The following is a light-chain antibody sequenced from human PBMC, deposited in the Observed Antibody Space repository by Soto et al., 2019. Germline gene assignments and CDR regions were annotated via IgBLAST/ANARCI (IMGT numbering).Light chain of an antibody. CDR1: SSDVGSYKF. J-gene: IGLJ1*01. CDR2: EGS. Sequence: QSALTQPVSVSGSPGQSITISCTGTSSDVGSYKFVSWYQHRPGKAPKLMIYEGSKRPSGVSNRFSGSKSGNTASLTISGLQAEDEADYYCCSYAGRSTPYVFGTGTKVTVL. CDR3: CSYAGRSTPYV. V-gene: IGLV2-23*01.